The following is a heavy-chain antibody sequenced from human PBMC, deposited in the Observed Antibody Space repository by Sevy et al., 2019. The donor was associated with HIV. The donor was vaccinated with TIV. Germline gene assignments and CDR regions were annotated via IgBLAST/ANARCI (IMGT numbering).Heavy chain of an antibody. CDR1: GGSITSSGLY. Sequence: SETLSLTCTVSGGSITSSGLYWGWIRQSPGKGLEWIGAVYYVGNSYANPSLTSRVTISADTSKNLFSLSLTSLTAADTAIYYCARVAGGENYDYGIDVWGLGTSVTVSS. CDR3: ARVAGGENYDYGIDV. CDR2: VYYVGNS. V-gene: IGHV4-39*01. J-gene: IGHJ6*02. D-gene: IGHD2-21*01.